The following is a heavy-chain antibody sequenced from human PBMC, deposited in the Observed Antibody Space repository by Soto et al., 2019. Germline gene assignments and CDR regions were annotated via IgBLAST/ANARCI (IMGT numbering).Heavy chain of an antibody. V-gene: IGHV1-46*01. D-gene: IGHD2-8*02. CDR1: GYTFTSYY. J-gene: IGHJ6*02. Sequence: VASVKVSCKASGYTFTSYYMHWVRQAPGQGLEWMGIINPSGGSTSYAQKFQGGVTMTRDTSTSTVYMELSSLRSEDTAVYYCASVTDLNYGMDVWGQGTTVTVSS. CDR3: ASVTDLNYGMDV. CDR2: INPSGGST.